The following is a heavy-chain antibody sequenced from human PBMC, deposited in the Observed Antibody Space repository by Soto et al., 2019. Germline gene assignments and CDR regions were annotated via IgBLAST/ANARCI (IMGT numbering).Heavy chain of an antibody. CDR3: TREVQPVIRREYDY. J-gene: IGHJ4*02. V-gene: IGHV3-21*01. Sequence: GGSLRLSCEASGFTFGRHTMNWGRQAPGKGLEWVSSIDGRGTRTFYADALKGRFTISRDNARNSLYLQMNSLRAEDTAVYYCTREVQPVIRREYDYWGQGALVTAPQ. CDR1: GFTFGRHT. CDR2: IDGRGTRT.